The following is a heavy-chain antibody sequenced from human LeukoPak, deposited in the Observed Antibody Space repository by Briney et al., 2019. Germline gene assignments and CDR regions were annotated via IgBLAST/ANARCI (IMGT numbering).Heavy chain of an antibody. CDR3: ARDPYYYDSAGYYYYMDV. Sequence: ASVKVSCKASGYTFTSYSMHWVRQAPGRGLEWMGIINPSGGSTNYAQEFQGRVAMTRDMSTSTVYMELSSLRSEDTAVYYCARDPYYYDSAGYYYYMDVWGKGTTVTVSS. J-gene: IGHJ6*03. CDR2: INPSGGST. CDR1: GYTFTSYS. V-gene: IGHV1-46*01. D-gene: IGHD3-22*01.